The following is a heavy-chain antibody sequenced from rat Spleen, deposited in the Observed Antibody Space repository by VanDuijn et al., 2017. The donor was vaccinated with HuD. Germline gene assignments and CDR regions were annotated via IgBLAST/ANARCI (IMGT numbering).Heavy chain of an antibody. CDR3: IRVPMYTTDYYYPFDY. D-gene: IGHD1-6*01. V-gene: IGHV2S30*01. CDR2: MRYDGDT. J-gene: IGHJ2*01. CDR1: GFSLTGNN. Sequence: QVQLKESGPGLVQPSQTLSLTCTVSGFSLTGNNVHWVRQPPGKGLEWMGRMRYDGDTYYNSAPKSRLSISRDTSKNQVFLKMNSLQTDDTAIYYCIRVPMYTTDYYYPFDYWGQGVMVTVSS.